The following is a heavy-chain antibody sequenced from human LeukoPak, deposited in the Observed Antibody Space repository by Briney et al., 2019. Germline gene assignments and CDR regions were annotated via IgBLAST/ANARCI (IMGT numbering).Heavy chain of an antibody. CDR2: IYYSGSS. D-gene: IGHD2-2*01. CDR1: GGSINNGGYY. CDR3: ARGVLVPAAMGYYYYYYMDV. Sequence: SETLSLTCTVSGGSINNGGYYWSWIRQHPGKGLEWIGYIYYSGSSYYNPSLRSRVTISVDTSKNHFSLKLSSVTAADTAVYYCARGVLVPAAMGYYYYYYMDVWGKGTTVTVSS. J-gene: IGHJ6*03. V-gene: IGHV4-31*03.